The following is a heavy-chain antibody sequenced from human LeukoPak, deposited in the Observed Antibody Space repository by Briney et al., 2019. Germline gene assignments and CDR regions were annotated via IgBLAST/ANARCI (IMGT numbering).Heavy chain of an antibody. J-gene: IGHJ5*02. CDR1: GYTFTSYG. CDR2: ISAYNGNT. Sequence: ASVKVSCKASGYTFTSYGISWVRQAPGQGLEWVGWISAYNGNTNYAQKFQGRVTMTTDTSTSTAYMELRSLRSDDTAVYYCARDNLRHDFGDYEDNWFDPWGQGTLVTVSS. D-gene: IGHD4-17*01. V-gene: IGHV1-18*01. CDR3: ARDNLRHDFGDYEDNWFDP.